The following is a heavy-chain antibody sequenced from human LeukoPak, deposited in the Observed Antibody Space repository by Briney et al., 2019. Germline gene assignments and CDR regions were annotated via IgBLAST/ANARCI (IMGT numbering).Heavy chain of an antibody. V-gene: IGHV4-34*01. CDR2: INHSGST. J-gene: IGHJ4*02. D-gene: IGHD5-12*01. Sequence: PSETLSLTCAVYGGSFSGYYWSWIRQPPGKGLEWIGEINHSGSTNYNPSLKSRVTISVDTSKNQFSLKLRSVTAADTAVYYCASSDLVTTIFDFDSWGQGTLVTVSS. CDR3: ASSDLVTTIFDFDS. CDR1: GGSFSGYY.